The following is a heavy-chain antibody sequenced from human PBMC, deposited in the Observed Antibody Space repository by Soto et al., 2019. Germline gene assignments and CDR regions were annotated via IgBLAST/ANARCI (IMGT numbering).Heavy chain of an antibody. D-gene: IGHD4-17*01. CDR2: INHSGST. V-gene: IGHV4-34*01. Sequence: SETLSLTCAVDGGPFSGYYWSWIRQPPGKGLEWIGEINHSGSTNSNPSLKSPVTISVDTSKNQCSLKRSPVTAADTAVYYCARPIPSMVTYRGGPSKESFGYYGMDVWGQGTTVTVSS. J-gene: IGHJ6*02. CDR3: ARPIPSMVTYRGGPSKESFGYYGMDV. CDR1: GGPFSGYY.